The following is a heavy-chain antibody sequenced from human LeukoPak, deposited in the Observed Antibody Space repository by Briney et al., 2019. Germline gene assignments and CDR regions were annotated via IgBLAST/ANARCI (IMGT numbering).Heavy chain of an antibody. CDR1: GGTFSSYA. Sequence: ASMKVSCKASGGTFSSYAISWVRQAPGQGLEWMGGIITMFGTANYAQKFQGRVTITADESTSTAYMELSSLRSEDTAVYYCARAAVDTAMAYYYYGMDVWGQGTTVTVPS. CDR3: ARAAVDTAMAYYYYGMDV. CDR2: IITMFGTA. J-gene: IGHJ6*02. D-gene: IGHD5-18*01. V-gene: IGHV1-69*13.